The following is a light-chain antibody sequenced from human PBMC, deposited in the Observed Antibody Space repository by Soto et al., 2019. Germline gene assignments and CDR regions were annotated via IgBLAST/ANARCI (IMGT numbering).Light chain of an antibody. Sequence: SYELTQPPSVSVSPGQTASITCSGDKLGDKYACWYQQKPGQSPVLVIYQDNKRPSGIPERFSGSNSGNTATLTISGTQAMDEADYYCQAWDTGTVVLGGGTKLTVL. CDR3: QAWDTGTVV. V-gene: IGLV3-1*01. J-gene: IGLJ2*01. CDR1: KLGDKY. CDR2: QDN.